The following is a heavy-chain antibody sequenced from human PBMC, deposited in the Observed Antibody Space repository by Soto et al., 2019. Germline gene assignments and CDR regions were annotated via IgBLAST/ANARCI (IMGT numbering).Heavy chain of an antibody. CDR2: ISSSSTNT. J-gene: IGHJ4*02. CDR1: GFAFSNYS. Sequence: GGSLRLSCAGSGFAFSNYSMNWVRQAPGRGLEWVSYISSSSTNTYYVASVRGRFTISRDNAKNSLYLRMNSLKDEDTAVYYCARGTKGGSPPLWGQGTLVTVSS. D-gene: IGHD1-7*01. CDR3: ARGTKGGSPPL. V-gene: IGHV3-48*02.